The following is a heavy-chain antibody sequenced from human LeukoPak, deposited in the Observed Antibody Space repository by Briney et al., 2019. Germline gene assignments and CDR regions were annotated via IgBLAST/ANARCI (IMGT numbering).Heavy chain of an antibody. D-gene: IGHD6-13*01. CDR3: ARDSGAAADRGIDY. CDR2: ISYDGSNK. CDR1: GFTFSSYG. J-gene: IGHJ4*02. V-gene: IGHV3-30*03. Sequence: GGSLRLSCAASGFTFSSYGMHWVRQAPGKGLEWVAVISYDGSNKYYADSVKGRFTISRDSSKNTLYLQMNSLRAEDTAVYYCARDSGAAADRGIDYWGQGTLVTVSS.